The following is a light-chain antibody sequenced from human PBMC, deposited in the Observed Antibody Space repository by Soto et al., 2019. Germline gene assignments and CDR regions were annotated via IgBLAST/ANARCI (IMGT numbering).Light chain of an antibody. CDR3: QQRSNWPIT. V-gene: IGKV3D-20*02. J-gene: IGKJ5*01. Sequence: EMVLTQSPGTLSLSPGERATLSCGASQSVSSSYLAWYQQKPGQAPRLLIYGASNRATGIPARFSGSGSGTDFTLTISSLEPEDFAVYYCQQRSNWPITFGQGTRLEIK. CDR2: GAS. CDR1: QSVSSSY.